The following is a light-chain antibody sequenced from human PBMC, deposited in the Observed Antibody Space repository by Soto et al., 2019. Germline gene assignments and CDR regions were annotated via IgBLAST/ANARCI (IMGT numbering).Light chain of an antibody. CDR3: SSYAGSDVI. V-gene: IGLV2-8*01. J-gene: IGLJ2*01. CDR1: SSDVGAYNY. CDR2: EFS. Sequence: QSALTQPPSASASPGQSVTISCTETSSDVGAYNYVSWYQQHPGRAPKLMIYEFSKRPSGVPDRFSGSKSGNTASLTVSGLQAEDEADYYCSSYAGSDVIFGGGTKLTVL.